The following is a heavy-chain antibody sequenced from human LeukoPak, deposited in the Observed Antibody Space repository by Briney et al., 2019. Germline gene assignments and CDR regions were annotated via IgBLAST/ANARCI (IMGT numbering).Heavy chain of an antibody. D-gene: IGHD1-26*01. J-gene: IGHJ5*02. CDR1: GGTLSSHT. CDR3: ARVNLRGSQYNWFDP. Sequence: GASVKVSCKASGGTLSSHTFSWLRQAPGQGLEWMGRITPIIDSAKYAQNFQDRVTITADKSTSTVYMELSSLRSEDTAVYFCARVNLRGSQYNWFDPWGQGTLVTVSS. V-gene: IGHV1-69*08. CDR2: ITPIIDSA.